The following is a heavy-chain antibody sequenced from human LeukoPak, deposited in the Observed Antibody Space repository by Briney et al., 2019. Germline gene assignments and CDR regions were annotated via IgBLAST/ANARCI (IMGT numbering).Heavy chain of an antibody. D-gene: IGHD5-12*01. CDR2: ISYDGSDK. V-gene: IGHV3-30*04. CDR3: ARARPSMWIDY. Sequence: PGRSLRLSCAASGFTFSSYAMYWVRQAPGKGLEWVAVISYDGSDKFYADSVKVRFTISRDSSKNTLYLQMNSLRPEDTAGYYCARARPSMWIDYWGQGTLVTVSS. J-gene: IGHJ4*02. CDR1: GFTFSSYA.